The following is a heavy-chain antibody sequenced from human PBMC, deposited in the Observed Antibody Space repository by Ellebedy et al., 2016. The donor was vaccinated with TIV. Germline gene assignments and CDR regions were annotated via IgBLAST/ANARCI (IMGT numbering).Heavy chain of an antibody. CDR1: GFTFSSYS. CDR2: ITSVGTYI. J-gene: IGHJ4*02. D-gene: IGHD3-22*01. Sequence: GESLKISCAASGFTFSSYSMNWARQAPGKGLEWVSTITSVGTYIYYADSVKGRFTISRDNAKNSLYLQMNSLRAEDTAVYYCARGRYYDSSLTIGYWGQGTLVTVSS. V-gene: IGHV3-21*01. CDR3: ARGRYYDSSLTIGY.